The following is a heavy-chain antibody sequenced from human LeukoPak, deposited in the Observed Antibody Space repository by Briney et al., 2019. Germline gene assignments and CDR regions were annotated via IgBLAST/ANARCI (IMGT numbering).Heavy chain of an antibody. CDR2: ISGSGGST. CDR1: GFTFSSYA. Sequence: GGSLRLSCAASGFTFSSYAMSWVRQAPGKGLEWVSAISGSGGSTYYADSVKGRFTISRDNSKNTLYLQMNSLRAEDTAVYYCAKQEGTYYDSSGYCPHWGQGTLVTVSS. D-gene: IGHD3-22*01. CDR3: AKQEGTYYDSSGYCPH. V-gene: IGHV3-23*01. J-gene: IGHJ4*02.